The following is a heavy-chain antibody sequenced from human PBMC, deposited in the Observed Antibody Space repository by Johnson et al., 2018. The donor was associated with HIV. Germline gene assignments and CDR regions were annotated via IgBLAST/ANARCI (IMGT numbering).Heavy chain of an antibody. CDR3: ARDGALGVGSVFDI. CDR2: ISYDGSHK. D-gene: IGHD2-8*01. Sequence: QVQLVESGGGMVQPGRSLRLSCAASGFTFSSYAMHWVRQAPGKGLEWVALISYDGSHKYYADSVKGRFTISRDNSKNTLYLQMNSLRAEDTAVYYCARDGALGVGSVFDIWGQGTMVTVSS. CDR1: GFTFSSYA. V-gene: IGHV3-30*04. J-gene: IGHJ3*02.